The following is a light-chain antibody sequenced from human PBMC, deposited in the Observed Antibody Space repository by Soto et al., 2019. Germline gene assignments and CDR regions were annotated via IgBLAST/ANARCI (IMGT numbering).Light chain of an antibody. V-gene: IGKV3-15*01. CDR3: QQYNNWPYT. Sequence: EIVMTQSPDTLSVSPGESDTLSCRARQSISNNLAWYQQKPGQAPRLLLYGASTRTTGIPARFSGSGSGTELTLTISSPQSEDFAVYYCQQYNNWPYTFAQGTKLEI. CDR2: GAS. J-gene: IGKJ2*01. CDR1: QSISNN.